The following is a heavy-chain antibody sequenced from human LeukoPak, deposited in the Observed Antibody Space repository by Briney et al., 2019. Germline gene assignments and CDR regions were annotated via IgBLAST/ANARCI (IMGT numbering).Heavy chain of an antibody. J-gene: IGHJ6*02. CDR1: GGSISSYY. D-gene: IGHD3-10*01. CDR3: AREVSTMVRGSYGMDV. CDR2: IYYSGST. Sequence: SETLSLTCTVSGGSISSYYWSWIRQPPGKGLEWIGYIYYSGSTNYNPSLKSRVTISVDTSKNQFSLKLSSVTAADTAVYYCAREVSTMVRGSYGMDVWGQGTTVTVSS. V-gene: IGHV4-59*01.